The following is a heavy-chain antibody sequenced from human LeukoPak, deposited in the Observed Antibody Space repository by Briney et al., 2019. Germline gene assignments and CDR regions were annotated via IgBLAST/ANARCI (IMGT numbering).Heavy chain of an antibody. V-gene: IGHV3-30*02. CDR3: ATWGTTVVTRDAFDI. Sequence: PGGSLRLSCAASGFTFSSYGMHWVRQAPGKGLEWVAFIRYDGSNKYYADSVKGRFTISRDNSKNTLYLQMNSLRAEDTAVYYCATWGTTVVTRDAFDIWGQGTMVTVSS. CDR1: GFTFSSYG. CDR2: IRYDGSNK. J-gene: IGHJ3*02. D-gene: IGHD4-23*01.